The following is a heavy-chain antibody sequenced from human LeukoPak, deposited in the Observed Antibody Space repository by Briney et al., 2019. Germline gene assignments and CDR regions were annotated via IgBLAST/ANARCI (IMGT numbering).Heavy chain of an antibody. D-gene: IGHD1-26*01. J-gene: IGHJ4*02. Sequence: GESLKISCKGSGYSFTIYWIGWVRQMPGKGLEWMGIIYPGDSDTRYSPSFQGQVTISADKSISTAYLQWSSLKASDTAMYYRARGLASRATYSGSYVYWGQGTLVTVSS. V-gene: IGHV5-51*01. CDR2: IYPGDSDT. CDR3: ARGLASRATYSGSYVY. CDR1: GYSFTIYW.